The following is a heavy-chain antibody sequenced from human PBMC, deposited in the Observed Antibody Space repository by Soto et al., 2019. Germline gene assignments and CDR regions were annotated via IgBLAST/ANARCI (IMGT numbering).Heavy chain of an antibody. CDR1: GDSVSSNSAG. CDR2: TYYKSKWYY. CDR3: ARGSWDDVSGHYYMDV. D-gene: IGHD1-1*01. V-gene: IGHV6-1*01. J-gene: IGHJ6*03. Sequence: QVQLQQSSPGLVKPSQAFSLTCDISGDSVSSNSAGWNWIRQTPSRGLEWLGRTYYKSKWYYTYAASVKSRITVSPDTSKNQFSLQLTSVTPEDTAVYYCARGSWDDVSGHYYMDVWDKGTTVTVSS.